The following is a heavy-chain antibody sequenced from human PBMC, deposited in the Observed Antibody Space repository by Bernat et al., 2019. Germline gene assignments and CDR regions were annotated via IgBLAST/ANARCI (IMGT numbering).Heavy chain of an antibody. J-gene: IGHJ4*02. Sequence: QITLKESGPTLVKPTQTLTLTCTFSGFSLSTSGVAVGWIRQPPGKALEWLALIYSDEDKRYSPSLRSRLTITNDTSKNQVVLTMTNMDPVDTATYYCAHLKQLVPDYWGQGTLVTVSS. CDR1: GFSLSTSGVA. CDR3: AHLKQLVPDY. V-gene: IGHV2-5*02. CDR2: IYSDEDK. D-gene: IGHD6-13*01.